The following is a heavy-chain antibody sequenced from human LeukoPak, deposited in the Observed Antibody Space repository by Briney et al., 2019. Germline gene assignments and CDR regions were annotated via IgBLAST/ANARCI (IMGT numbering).Heavy chain of an antibody. CDR2: IDYSGST. CDR1: GGSMSSSTYY. V-gene: IGHV4-39*01. Sequence: SETLSHTCTVSGGSMSSSTYYWGWIRQPPGKGLEWIGSIDYSGSTFYNPTLESRLTIPLDRSKNQFSLKLSSVTAADTAVYYCARHLGFDGSYPNFPFDYWGQGTLVTVSS. D-gene: IGHD1-26*01. CDR3: ARHLGFDGSYPNFPFDY. J-gene: IGHJ4*02.